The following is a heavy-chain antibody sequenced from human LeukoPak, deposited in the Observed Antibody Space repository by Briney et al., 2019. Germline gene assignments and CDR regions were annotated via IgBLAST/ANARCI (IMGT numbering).Heavy chain of an antibody. CDR3: ARPGNDLGDAFDI. J-gene: IGHJ3*02. Sequence: GGSLRLSCSASGFTFSNYAMSWVRQAPGKGLEWVSAINDGVGRAFYADAVRGRFTISRDNSQNTLYLQMNSLRAEDTAMYYCARPGNDLGDAFDIWGQGTMVTVSS. CDR2: INDGVGRA. CDR1: GFTFSNYA. V-gene: IGHV3-23*01. D-gene: IGHD7-27*01.